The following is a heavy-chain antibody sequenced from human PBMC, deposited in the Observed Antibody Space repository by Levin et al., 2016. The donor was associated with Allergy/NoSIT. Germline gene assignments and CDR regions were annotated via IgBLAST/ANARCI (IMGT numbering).Heavy chain of an antibody. V-gene: IGHV3-74*01. CDR2: INRDGSST. D-gene: IGHD1-26*01. J-gene: IGHJ4*02. Sequence: GGSLRLSCAASGFTFSSYWMHWVRQAPGKGLVWVSRINRDGSSTSYADSVKGRFTISRDNAKNRLYLQMNSLRADDTAMYYCATGDLGGSDRPSVAYWGQGTLVTVSS. CDR3: ATGDLGGSDRPSVAY. CDR1: GFTFSSYW.